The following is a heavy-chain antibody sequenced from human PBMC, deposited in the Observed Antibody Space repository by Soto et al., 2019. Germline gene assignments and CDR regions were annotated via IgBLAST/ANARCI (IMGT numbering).Heavy chain of an antibody. CDR3: ARRLSGPKEEYNAYYFYGLDV. J-gene: IGHJ6*02. CDR1: GYSFTSHW. D-gene: IGHD1-1*01. V-gene: IGHV5-10-1*01. Sequence: PGESLKSSCQGSGYSFTSHWITWVRQTPGKGLEWMGRIDPSDSYTNYSPSFQGRVTISADRSISTAFLQWSSLEASDTAIYYCARRLSGPKEEYNAYYFYGLDVRGHVTTVPVS. CDR2: IDPSDSYT.